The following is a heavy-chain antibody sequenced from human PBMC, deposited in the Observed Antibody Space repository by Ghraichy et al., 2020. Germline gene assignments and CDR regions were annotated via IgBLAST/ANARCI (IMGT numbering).Heavy chain of an antibody. D-gene: IGHD1-14*01. CDR1: GFTFDDYA. Sequence: LSLTCAASGFTFDDYAMHWVRQAPGKGLEWVSLISWDGGSTYYADSVKGRFTISRDNSKNSLYLQMNSLRAEDTALYYCAKDILGGSRISRAAAVDYWGRGTLVTVSS. CDR2: ISWDGGST. CDR3: AKDILGGSRISRAAAVDY. V-gene: IGHV3-43D*03. J-gene: IGHJ4*02.